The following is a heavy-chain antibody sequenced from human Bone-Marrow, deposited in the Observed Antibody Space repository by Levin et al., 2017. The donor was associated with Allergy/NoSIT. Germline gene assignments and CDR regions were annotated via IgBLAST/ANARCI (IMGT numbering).Heavy chain of an antibody. CDR3: AKDRSSGSYYFGMDV. D-gene: IGHD1-26*01. V-gene: IGHV3-30*18. CDR1: GLTFSTFG. Sequence: PGGSLRLSCVASGLTFSTFGMHWVRQAPGKGLEWVAVISYDGYSQNFSDSVKGRFTISRDNFKNTLYLQMNSLRTEDTAVYYCAKDRSSGSYYFGMDVWGQGTTVTVSS. J-gene: IGHJ6*02. CDR2: ISYDGYSQ.